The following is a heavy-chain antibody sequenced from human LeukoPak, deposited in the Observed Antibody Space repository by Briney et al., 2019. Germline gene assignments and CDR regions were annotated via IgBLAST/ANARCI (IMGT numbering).Heavy chain of an antibody. CDR3: ATICRGGSCYTDY. V-gene: IGHV4-59*08. CDR1: GGSISSYY. Sequence: SETLFLTCTVSGGSISSYYWSWIRQPPGKGLEWIGYIYYSGSTNYNPSLKSRVTISVDTSKNQISLKLSSVTAADTAVYYCATICRGGSCYTDYWGQGTLVTVSS. J-gene: IGHJ4*02. D-gene: IGHD2-15*01. CDR2: IYYSGST.